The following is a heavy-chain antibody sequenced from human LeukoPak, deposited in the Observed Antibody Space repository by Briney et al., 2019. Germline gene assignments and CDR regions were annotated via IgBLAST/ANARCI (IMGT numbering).Heavy chain of an antibody. V-gene: IGHV3-23*01. CDR1: GFNFNYYA. J-gene: IGHJ2*01. CDR3: AKSEGPSVYWYFDV. CDR2: ISGSGGRT. Sequence: GGSVRPSCAASGFNFNYYAMNWVRQAPGKGLEWVSVISGSGGRTQYADSVKGRFAVSRDNTGDTLFLEINNLRVEDTAIYYCAKSEGPSVYWYFDVWGRGTLLTVSS.